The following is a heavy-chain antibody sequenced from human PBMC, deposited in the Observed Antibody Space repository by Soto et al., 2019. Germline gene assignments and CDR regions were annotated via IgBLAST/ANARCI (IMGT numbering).Heavy chain of an antibody. CDR1: GFTFSSYA. CDR2: ISGSGGST. CDR3: ATLHEPTTFGGVIVTPSHAFDI. J-gene: IGHJ3*02. D-gene: IGHD3-16*02. V-gene: IGHV3-23*01. Sequence: EVQLLESGGGLVQPGGSLRLSCAASGFTFSSYAMSWVRQAPGKGLEWVSAISGSGGSTYYADSVKGRFTISRDNSKNTLYLQMNSLRAEDTAVYYCATLHEPTTFGGVIVTPSHAFDIWGQGTMVTVSS.